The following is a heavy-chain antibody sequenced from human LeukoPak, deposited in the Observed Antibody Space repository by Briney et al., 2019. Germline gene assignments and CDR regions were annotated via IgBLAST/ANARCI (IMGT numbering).Heavy chain of an antibody. D-gene: IGHD3-10*01. J-gene: IGHJ4*02. CDR1: GFTFDDYA. Sequence: GGSPRLSCAASGFTFDDYAMHWVRQAPGKGLEWVSGISWNSGSIGYADSVKGRFTISRDNAKNSLYLQMNSLRAEDTALYYCAKDMYGSAGGVDYWGQGTLVTVSS. V-gene: IGHV3-9*01. CDR3: AKDMYGSAGGVDY. CDR2: ISWNSGSI.